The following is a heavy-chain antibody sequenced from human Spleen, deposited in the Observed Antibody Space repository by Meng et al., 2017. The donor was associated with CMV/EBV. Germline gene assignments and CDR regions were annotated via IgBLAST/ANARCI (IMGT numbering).Heavy chain of an antibody. D-gene: IGHD6-13*01. Sequence: WVRQAPGEGLEWMGWINPNSGGTNYAQKFQGRVTMTRDTSISTAYMELSRLRSDDTAVYYCASTAAYSSSWYGRYYYYGMDVWGQGTTVTVSS. CDR2: INPNSGGT. CDR3: ASTAAYSSSWYGRYYYYGMDV. J-gene: IGHJ6*02. V-gene: IGHV1-2*02.